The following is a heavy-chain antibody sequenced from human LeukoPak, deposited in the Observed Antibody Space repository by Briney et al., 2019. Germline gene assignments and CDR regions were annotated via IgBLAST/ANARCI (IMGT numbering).Heavy chain of an antibody. V-gene: IGHV3-21*01. CDR3: ARVSSNPYSRGYYHFDY. CDR2: ISSTGAYI. J-gene: IGHJ4*02. Sequence: GGSPRLSCAASGFAFNTYTMNWVRQTPGKGLEWVSSISSTGAYIYHADSMDGRFTVSRDNARNLLYLHMNSLRAEDSAMYFCARVSSNPYSRGYYHFDYWGQGTLVTVSS. CDR1: GFAFNTYT. D-gene: IGHD6-25*01.